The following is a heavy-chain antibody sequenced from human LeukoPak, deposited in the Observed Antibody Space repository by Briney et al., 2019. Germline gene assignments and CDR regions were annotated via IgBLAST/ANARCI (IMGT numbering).Heavy chain of an antibody. CDR2: ISAKNGNT. Sequence: ASVKVSCKASGYTFNRYGISWVRQAPGQGLEWMGWISAKNGNTIYAQKVQGRVTLTTDTSTSTAYMELRSPRSDDTGIYYCARDTEWEKNPDYFDCWGQGTLVTVSS. V-gene: IGHV1-18*01. J-gene: IGHJ4*02. CDR3: ARDTEWEKNPDYFDC. CDR1: GYTFNRYG. D-gene: IGHD1-26*01.